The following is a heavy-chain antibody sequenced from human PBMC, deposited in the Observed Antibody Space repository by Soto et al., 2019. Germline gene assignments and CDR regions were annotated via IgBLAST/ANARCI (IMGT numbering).Heavy chain of an antibody. D-gene: IGHD2-2*02. J-gene: IGHJ4*02. CDR1: GFTFSSYA. Sequence: GWALRLSCAASGFTFSSYAMSWVRQAPGKGLEWVSAISGSGGSTYYADSVKGRFTISRDNSKNTLYLQMNSLRAEDTAVYYCAKGAVVPAAIKWRAPSPCDCGQGPLVTLSS. CDR2: ISGSGGST. V-gene: IGHV3-23*01. CDR3: AKGAVVPAAIKWRAPSPCD.